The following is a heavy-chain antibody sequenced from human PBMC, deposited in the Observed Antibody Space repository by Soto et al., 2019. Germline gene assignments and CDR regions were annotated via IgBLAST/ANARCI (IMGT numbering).Heavy chain of an antibody. CDR3: AKDLYDFWSGYYIPHYYYYGMDV. CDR2: ISGSGGST. V-gene: IGHV3-23*01. CDR1: GFTFSSYA. J-gene: IGHJ6*02. Sequence: EVQLLESGGGLVQPGGSLRLSCAASGFTFSSYAMSWVRQAPGKELEWVSAISGSGGSTYYADSVKGRFTISRDNSKNTLYLQMNSLRAEDTAVYYCAKDLYDFWSGYYIPHYYYYGMDVWGQGTTVTVSS. D-gene: IGHD3-3*01.